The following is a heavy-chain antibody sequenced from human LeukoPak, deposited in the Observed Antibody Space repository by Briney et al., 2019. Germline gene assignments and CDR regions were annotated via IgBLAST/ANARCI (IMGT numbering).Heavy chain of an antibody. D-gene: IGHD6-13*01. V-gene: IGHV3-23*01. CDR1: GFTFSSHA. J-gene: IGHJ4*02. CDR2: IDGSGIST. Sequence: GGSPRLSRAASGFTFSSHAMSWVRPAPGKGLGWVSTIDGSGISTYNADSVKGRFTISRDNSKNTLYLQMNSLRADDTAVYYCAKDRLTSSWYFGFDYWGQGTLVTVSS. CDR3: AKDRLTSSWYFGFDY.